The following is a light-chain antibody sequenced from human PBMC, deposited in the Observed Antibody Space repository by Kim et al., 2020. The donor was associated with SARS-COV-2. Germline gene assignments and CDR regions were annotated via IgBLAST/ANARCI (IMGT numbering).Light chain of an antibody. CDR2: QVS. CDR1: LSLVTRVGSTY. V-gene: IGKV2-30*01. Sequence: SLSCRSSLSLVTRVGSTYLTWPQQLPGQSPRRLIYQVSKRDSGVPDRFSGSASGADFTLKISGVEAEDVGVYYCLQGTHRPKTFGQGTKLEI. CDR3: LQGTHRPKT. J-gene: IGKJ2*01.